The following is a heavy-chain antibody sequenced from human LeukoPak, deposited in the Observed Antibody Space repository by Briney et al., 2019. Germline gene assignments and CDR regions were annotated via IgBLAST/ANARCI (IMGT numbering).Heavy chain of an antibody. CDR1: GYTFTSYG. D-gene: IGHD2-2*01. V-gene: IGHV1-18*01. CDR2: ISAYNGNT. CDR3: ARRYCSSTSCSLYYFDY. Sequence: ASVKVSCKASGYTFTSYGISWVRQAPGQGLEWMGWISAYNGNTNYAQKLQARVTMTTDTSTSTAYMELRSLRSDDTAVYYCARRYCSSTSCSLYYFDYWGQGTLVTVSS. J-gene: IGHJ4*02.